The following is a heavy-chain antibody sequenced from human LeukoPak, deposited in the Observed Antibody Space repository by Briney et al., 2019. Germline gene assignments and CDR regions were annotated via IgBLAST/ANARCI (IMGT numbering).Heavy chain of an antibody. Sequence: SETLSLTCNVSGGSIRGYYWSWIRQPPGKGLEWIGYIYSSGSTNYNPSLKSRVTMSVDTSKNQFSLKLSSVTAADTAVYYCARELLNCSGGSCYKAYDYWGQGTLVTVSS. CDR2: IYSSGST. J-gene: IGHJ4*02. D-gene: IGHD2-15*01. V-gene: IGHV4-59*12. CDR1: GGSIRGYY. CDR3: ARELLNCSGGSCYKAYDY.